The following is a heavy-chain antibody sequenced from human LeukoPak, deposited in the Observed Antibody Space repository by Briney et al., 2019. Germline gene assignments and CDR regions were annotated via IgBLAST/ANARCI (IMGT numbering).Heavy chain of an antibody. CDR2: ISSRSGDI. CDR3: ARDYSGTTVFMDV. Sequence: GGSLRLSCAASGFTFSSYSMNWVRQAPGKGLEWVSSISSRSGDIYYADSVKGRFTISRDNAKNSLYLQMNSLRAEDTAVYYCARDYSGTTVFMDVWGQGTTVTVSS. D-gene: IGHD1-1*01. V-gene: IGHV3-21*01. J-gene: IGHJ6*02. CDR1: GFTFSSYS.